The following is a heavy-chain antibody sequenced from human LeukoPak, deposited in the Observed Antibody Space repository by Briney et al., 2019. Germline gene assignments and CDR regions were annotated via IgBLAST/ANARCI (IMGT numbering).Heavy chain of an antibody. CDR1: GGSIRSSSCY. J-gene: IGHJ4*02. CDR2: IYTSGST. D-gene: IGHD1-1*01. Sequence: SETPSLTCSVSGGSIRSSSCYWGWIRQPPGKGLEWIGRIYTSGSTNYNPSLKSRVTISVDTSKNQFSLKLSSVTAADTAVYYCARDRRNAIDYWGQGTLVTVSS. CDR3: ARDRRNAIDY. V-gene: IGHV4-39*07.